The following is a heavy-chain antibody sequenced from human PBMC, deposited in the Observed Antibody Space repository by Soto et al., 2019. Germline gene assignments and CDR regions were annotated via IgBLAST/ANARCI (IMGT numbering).Heavy chain of an antibody. CDR1: GFTFSSYA. V-gene: IGHV3-30-3*01. CDR2: ISYDGSNK. J-gene: IGHJ5*02. CDR3: ARDLGEVDYSNNNWFDP. Sequence: QVQLVESGGGVVQPGRSLRLSCAASGFTFSSYAMHWVRQAPGKGLEWVAVISYDGSNKYYADSVKGRFTISRDNSKNTLYLQMNSLRAEDTAVYYCARDLGEVDYSNNNWFDPWGQGTLVTVSS. D-gene: IGHD4-4*01.